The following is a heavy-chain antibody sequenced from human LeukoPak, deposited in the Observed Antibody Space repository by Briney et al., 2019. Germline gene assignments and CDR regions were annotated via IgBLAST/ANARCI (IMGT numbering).Heavy chain of an antibody. Sequence: PSETLSLTCTVSGDSISSTSHYWGWIRQTPEKGLEWIGSFYYNRNTYYNPSLKSRVTISVDKAKNQFPLNLNSVTAADTAVYYCARGGDRSFDYWGQGTLVTVSS. J-gene: IGHJ4*02. D-gene: IGHD3-10*01. CDR3: ARGGDRSFDY. CDR1: GDSISSTSHY. CDR2: FYYNRNT. V-gene: IGHV4-39*06.